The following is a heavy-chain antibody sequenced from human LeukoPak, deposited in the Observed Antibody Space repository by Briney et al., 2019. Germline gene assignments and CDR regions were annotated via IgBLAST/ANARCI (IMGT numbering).Heavy chain of an antibody. CDR3: ARRRARYGSETGTIADY. D-gene: IGHD1-1*01. CDR1: GGSISSSSYY. J-gene: IGHJ4*02. Sequence: SETLSLTCTVSGGSISSSSYYWGWIRQPPGKGLEWIGSIYYSGSTYYNPSLKSRVTISVDTSKNQFSLKLSSVTAADTAVYYCARRRARYGSETGTIADYWGQGTLVTVSS. CDR2: IYYSGST. V-gene: IGHV4-39*01.